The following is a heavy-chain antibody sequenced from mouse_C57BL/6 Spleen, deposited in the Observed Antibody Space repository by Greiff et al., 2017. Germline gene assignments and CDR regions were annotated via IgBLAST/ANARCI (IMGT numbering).Heavy chain of an antibody. V-gene: IGHV2-2*01. CDR2: IWSGGST. Sequence: QVQLQQSGPGLVQPSQSLSITCTVSGFSLTSYGVHWVRQSPGKGLEWLGVIWSGGSTDYNAAFISRLSISKDNSKSQVFFKMNSLQADDTAIYYCAIYYGSPDYYAMYYWGQGASVTVSS. D-gene: IGHD1-1*01. J-gene: IGHJ4*01. CDR1: GFSLTSYG. CDR3: AIYYGSPDYYAMYY.